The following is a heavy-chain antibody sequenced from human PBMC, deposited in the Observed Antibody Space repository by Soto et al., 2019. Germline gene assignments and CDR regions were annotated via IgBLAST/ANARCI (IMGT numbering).Heavy chain of an antibody. V-gene: IGHV3-33*01. CDR3: ARDHGIAAEYYMDV. J-gene: IGHJ6*03. CDR1: GFTFSSYG. Sequence: QVQLVESGGGVVQPGRSLRLSCAASGFTFSSYGMHWVRQAPGKGLEWVAVIWYDGSNKYYADSVKGRFTISRANSKNTLYLQMNILGAEDTVEYYCARDHGIAAEYYMDVWGKGTTVTVSS. D-gene: IGHD6-13*01. CDR2: IWYDGSNK.